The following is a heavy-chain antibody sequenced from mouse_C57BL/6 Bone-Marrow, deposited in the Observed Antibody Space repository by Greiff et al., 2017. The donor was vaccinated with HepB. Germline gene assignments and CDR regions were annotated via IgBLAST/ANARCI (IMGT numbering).Heavy chain of an antibody. J-gene: IGHJ2*01. CDR3: ARDGTGWGFDY. CDR2: IYYSGTI. Sequence: EVKLVESGPGLVKPSPPVFLTCTVTGISITTGNYRWSWIRQFPGNKLEWIGYIYYSGTITYNPSLTSRTTITRDTPKNQFFLEMNSLTAADTATYYCARDGTGWGFDYWGQGTTLTVSS. V-gene: IGHV3-5*01. D-gene: IGHD1-2*01. CDR1: GISITTGNYR.